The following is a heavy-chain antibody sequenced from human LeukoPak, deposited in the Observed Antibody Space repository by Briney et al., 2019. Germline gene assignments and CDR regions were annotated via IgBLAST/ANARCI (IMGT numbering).Heavy chain of an antibody. V-gene: IGHV2-5*02. D-gene: IGHD1-7*01. J-gene: IGHJ4*02. CDR1: GFSLDTSGVG. CDR2: IYWDDDK. Sequence: SGPTLVKPTQTLTLTCTFSGFSLDTSGVGAGWIRQPPGKALDWLSLIYWDDDKRYNPSLKSRLTITKDTSKNQVVLTMTNVDPVDAATYYCAHRLEQGRDWNYGKFDYWGQGTLVTVSS. CDR3: AHRLEQGRDWNYGKFDY.